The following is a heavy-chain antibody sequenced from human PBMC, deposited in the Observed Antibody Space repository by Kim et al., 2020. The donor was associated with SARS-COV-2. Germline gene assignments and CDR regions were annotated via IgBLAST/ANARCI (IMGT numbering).Heavy chain of an antibody. CDR3: ARGVTTSSVVWRSYYYYGMDV. CDR2: IIPIFGTA. V-gene: IGHV1-69*01. Sequence: VKVSCKASGGTFSSYAISWVRQAPGQGLEWMGGIIPIFGTANYAQKFQGRVTITADESTSTAYMELSSLRSEDTAVYYCARGVTTSSVVWRSYYYYGMDVWGQGTTVTVSS. D-gene: IGHD4-17*01. CDR1: GGTFSSYA. J-gene: IGHJ6*02.